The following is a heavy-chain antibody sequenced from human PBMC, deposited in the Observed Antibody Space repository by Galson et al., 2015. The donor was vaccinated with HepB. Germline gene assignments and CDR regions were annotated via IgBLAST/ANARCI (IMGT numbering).Heavy chain of an antibody. J-gene: IGHJ4*02. CDR2: ISYDGSYK. D-gene: IGHD3-22*01. Sequence: SLRLSCAASGFTFSNYGIHWVRQAPGKGLEWMAVISYDGSYKYYADSVKGRFTISRDNAENTLSLQMNSLRAEDTAVYYCARMAGGSSGYNYFVPEFYFDYWGQGTLVTVSS. V-gene: IGHV3-30*03. CDR1: GFTFSNYG. CDR3: ARMAGGSSGYNYFVPEFYFDY.